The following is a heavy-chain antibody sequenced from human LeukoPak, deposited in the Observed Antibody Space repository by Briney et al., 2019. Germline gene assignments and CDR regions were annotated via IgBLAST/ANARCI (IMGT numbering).Heavy chain of an antibody. J-gene: IGHJ4*02. CDR3: AKGGSGSPFDY. D-gene: IGHD1-26*01. V-gene: IGHV3-23*01. CDR1: GFTFSSHG. Sequence: GGSLRLSCVASGFTFSSHGMNWVRQAPGKGLEWVSGIIPSGHTTYYAASVKGRFTISRDNSKNTLYLQMNSLRAEDTAVYYCAKGGSGSPFDYWGQGTLVTVSS. CDR2: IIPSGHTT.